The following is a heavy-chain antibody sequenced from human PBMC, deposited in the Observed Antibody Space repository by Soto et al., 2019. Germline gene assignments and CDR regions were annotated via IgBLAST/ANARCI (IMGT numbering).Heavy chain of an antibody. CDR2: IYYSGST. CDR1: GGSISSGDYY. V-gene: IGHV4-30-4*01. CDR3: ASSYDSSGYALGAFDI. Sequence: SETLSLTCTVSGGSISSGDYYWSWIRHPPGKGLEWIGYIYYSGSTYYNPSLKSRVTISVDTSKNQFSLKLSSVTAADTAVYYCASSYDSSGYALGAFDIWGQGTMVTVSS. J-gene: IGHJ3*02. D-gene: IGHD3-22*01.